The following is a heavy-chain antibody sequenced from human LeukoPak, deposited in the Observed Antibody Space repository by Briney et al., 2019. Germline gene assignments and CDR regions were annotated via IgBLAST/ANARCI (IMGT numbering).Heavy chain of an antibody. CDR3: AREQWLENDAFDI. CDR1: GFTFSSYE. J-gene: IGHJ3*02. CDR2: ISSSGSTI. Sequence: PGGSLRLSCAASGFTFSSYEMNWVRRAPGKGLEWVSYISSSGSTIYYADSVKGRFTISRDNAKNSLYLQMNSLRAEDTAVYHCAREQWLENDAFDIWGQGTMVTVSS. V-gene: IGHV3-48*03. D-gene: IGHD6-19*01.